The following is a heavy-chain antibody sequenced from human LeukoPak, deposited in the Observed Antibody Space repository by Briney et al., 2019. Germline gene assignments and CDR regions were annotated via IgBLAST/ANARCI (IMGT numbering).Heavy chain of an antibody. CDR3: ARHPDITIIRGADLDN. D-gene: IGHD3-10*01. Sequence: ASVKVSCKASGYTFTSYGISWVRQAPGQGLEWMGWISPYNGNTKYAQKLQGRVTMTTDTSTRIAYMELRSLRSDDTAVYYCARHPDITIIRGADLDNWCQGTLVIV. CDR2: ISPYNGNT. V-gene: IGHV1-18*01. CDR1: GYTFTSYG. J-gene: IGHJ4*02.